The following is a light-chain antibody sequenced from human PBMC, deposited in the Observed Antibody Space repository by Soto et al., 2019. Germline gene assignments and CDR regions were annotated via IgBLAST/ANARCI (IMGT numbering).Light chain of an antibody. CDR1: QSVSIIY. V-gene: IGKV3-20*01. J-gene: IGKJ1*01. Sequence: EIVLTQAPGTLSLSPGERATLSCRASQSVSIIYLGWYQQKPGQAPRLLIYGASSRATGIPDRFSGSGSGTDFTLTISRLEPEDFAVYYCQQYGDSTGWTFGQGTKVDIK. CDR2: GAS. CDR3: QQYGDSTGWT.